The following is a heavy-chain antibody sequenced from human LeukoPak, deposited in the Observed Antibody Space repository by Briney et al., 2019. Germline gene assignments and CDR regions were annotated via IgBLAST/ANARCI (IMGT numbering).Heavy chain of an antibody. CDR1: GFTFSSYG. J-gene: IGHJ3*02. CDR2: IWYDGSNK. Sequence: PGRSLRLSCAASGFTFSSYGMHRVRQAPGKGLEWVAVIWYDGSNKYYADSVKGRFTISRDNSKNTLYLQMNSLRAEDTAVYYCARGGNSAPDAFDIWGQGTMVTVSS. V-gene: IGHV3-33*01. CDR3: ARGGNSAPDAFDI. D-gene: IGHD4-23*01.